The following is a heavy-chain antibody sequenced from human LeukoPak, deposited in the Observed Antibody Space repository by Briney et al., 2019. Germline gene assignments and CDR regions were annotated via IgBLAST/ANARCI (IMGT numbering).Heavy chain of an antibody. Sequence: GGSLGLSCAASGFTFSSYEMNWVRQAPGKGLEWVSYISSSGSTIYYADSVKGRFTISRDNSKNTLYLQMNSLRAEDTAVYYCAKDYYDSSGYYWGAFDIWGQGTMVTVSS. CDR3: AKDYYDSSGYYWGAFDI. CDR1: GFTFSSYE. CDR2: ISSSGSTI. D-gene: IGHD3-22*01. J-gene: IGHJ3*02. V-gene: IGHV3-48*03.